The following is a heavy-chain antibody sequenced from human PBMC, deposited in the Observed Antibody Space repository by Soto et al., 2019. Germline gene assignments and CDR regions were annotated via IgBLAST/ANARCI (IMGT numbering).Heavy chain of an antibody. CDR2: IFSDNER. CDR3: ARMNVDSYQFYYAMDV. D-gene: IGHD4-17*01. Sequence: GPTLVNPTETLTLTCTVSGFSLTTGKMGVSWIRQPPGKALEWLAHIFSDNERSYSTSLQGRLTISKDTSGSQVVLSMTNVDPVDTATYYCARMNVDSYQFYYAMDVWGQGT. CDR1: GFSLTTGKMG. V-gene: IGHV2-26*01. J-gene: IGHJ6*02.